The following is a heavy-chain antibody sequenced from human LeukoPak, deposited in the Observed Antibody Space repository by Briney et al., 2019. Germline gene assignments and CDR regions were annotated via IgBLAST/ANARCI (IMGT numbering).Heavy chain of an antibody. CDR2: ISAQNGNT. Sequence: GASVKVSCKASGYTFTRYGISWVRQAPGQGLEWMGWISAQNGNTKYADKFQDRVAMTTDTSTNTAYMELRSLRSDDTAVYYCARDRNPPYYDTSGHYPHYFDYWGQGTLVTVSS. D-gene: IGHD3-22*01. J-gene: IGHJ4*02. V-gene: IGHV1-18*01. CDR3: ARDRNPPYYDTSGHYPHYFDY. CDR1: GYTFTRYG.